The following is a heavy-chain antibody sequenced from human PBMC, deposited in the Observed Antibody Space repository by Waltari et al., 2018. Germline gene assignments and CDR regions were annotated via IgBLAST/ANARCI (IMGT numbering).Heavy chain of an antibody. CDR1: GFDFSNFW. CDR3: VRVGEENSNSQYRWFDA. V-gene: IGHV3-7*01. CDR2: IKKDGSEI. Sequence: EVQLVESGGGLVQPGGSLRLSCVVSGFDFSNFWMIWARQAPGKGREWVANIKKDGSEIHYVDSVKGRFTISRDNAKKSVYLQMNSLRVEDTAVYFCVRVGEENSNSQYRWFDAWGQGSLVTVSS. J-gene: IGHJ5*02. D-gene: IGHD3-16*02.